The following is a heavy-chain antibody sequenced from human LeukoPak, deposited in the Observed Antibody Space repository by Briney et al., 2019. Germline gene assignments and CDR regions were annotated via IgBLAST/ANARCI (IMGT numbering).Heavy chain of an antibody. CDR2: IIPIFGTA. CDR1: GGTFSSYA. V-gene: IGHV1-69*13. D-gene: IGHD6-13*01. Sequence: ASVKVSCKASGGTFSSYAISWVRQAPGQGLEWMGGIIPIFGTANYAQKFQGRVTITADESTSTAYMELSSLRSEDTAVYYCARDSSSSWYISSYFGYWGQGTLVTVSS. J-gene: IGHJ4*02. CDR3: ARDSSSSWYISSYFGY.